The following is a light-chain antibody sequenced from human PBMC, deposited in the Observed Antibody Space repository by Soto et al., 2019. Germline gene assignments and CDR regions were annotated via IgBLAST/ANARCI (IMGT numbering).Light chain of an antibody. CDR3: QSYDSSLSGVV. Sequence: QSVLTQPPSVSGAPGQRVTISCTGSSSNIGAGYDVHWYQQLPGTAPKLLIYANNNRPSGVPDRFSGSKSGTSASLAITGLQAEDGAYYYCQSYDSSLSGVVFGGGTKLTVL. J-gene: IGLJ2*01. CDR2: ANN. CDR1: SSNIGAGYD. V-gene: IGLV1-40*01.